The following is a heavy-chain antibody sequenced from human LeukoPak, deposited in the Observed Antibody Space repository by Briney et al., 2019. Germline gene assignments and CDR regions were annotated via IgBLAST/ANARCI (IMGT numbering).Heavy chain of an antibody. D-gene: IGHD2-15*01. Sequence: GGSLRLSCLVSGFAVSSNYFSWVRQAPGNGLEWVSVIYSGSSTYYADSVKGRFTISRDNSKNILYLQMNSLRVEDMAVYYCARFRGCHYLDAFDLWGQGTTVTVS. CDR3: ARFRGCHYLDAFDL. CDR2: IYSGSST. V-gene: IGHV3-66*01. CDR1: GFAVSSNY. J-gene: IGHJ3*01.